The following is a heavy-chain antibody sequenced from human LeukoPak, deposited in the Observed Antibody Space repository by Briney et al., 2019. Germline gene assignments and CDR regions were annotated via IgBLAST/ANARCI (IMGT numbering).Heavy chain of an antibody. CDR1: GGSISSGDYY. V-gene: IGHV4-30-4*01. J-gene: IGHJ6*02. CDR3: ARSQKGYTYGMDV. CDR2: IYYSGST. D-gene: IGHD6-13*01. Sequence: SETLSLTCTVSGGSISSGDYYWSWIRQPPGKGLEWIGYIYYSGSTYYNPSLKSRVTISVDTSKNQFSLKLSSVTAADTAVYYCARSQKGYTYGMDVWGQGTTVTVSS.